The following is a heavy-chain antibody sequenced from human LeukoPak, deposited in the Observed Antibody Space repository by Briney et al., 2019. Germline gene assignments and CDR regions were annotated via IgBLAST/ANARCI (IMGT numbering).Heavy chain of an antibody. V-gene: IGHV3-7*04. J-gene: IGHJ4*02. CDR3: ARDGVAGARHPFDS. D-gene: IGHD6-19*01. CDR1: GFSLSNYW. Sequence: PGGSLRLSCAVSGFSLSNYWMRGVRQARGKGVEWVANIKQEGSEKHCVDSVKGRFIIYRDKEKSSLYLEMNSLRVEDTAVYYCARDGVAGARHPFDSWGQGTLVTVSS. CDR2: IKQEGSEK.